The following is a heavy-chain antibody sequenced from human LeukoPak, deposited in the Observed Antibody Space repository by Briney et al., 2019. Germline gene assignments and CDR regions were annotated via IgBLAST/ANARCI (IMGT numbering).Heavy chain of an antibody. CDR3: ARGLRNLHREYYYDMDV. CDR1: GFPFSSSW. V-gene: IGHV3-74*01. J-gene: IGHJ6*02. CDR2: INSDESST. Sequence: PGGSLRLSCAAAGFPFSSSWMHWVSQAPGKGLVWVSRINSDESSTTYADSVKGRFTISRDNAKNTLYLQMDSLRAEDTAVYYCARGLRNLHREYYYDMDVWGQGTTVTVSS. D-gene: IGHD3-9*01.